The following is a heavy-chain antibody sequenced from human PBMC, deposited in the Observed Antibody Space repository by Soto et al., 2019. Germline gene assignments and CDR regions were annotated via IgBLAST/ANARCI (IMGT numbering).Heavy chain of an antibody. Sequence: EVQLLESGGGTVPPGGSLRLSCAASGFTFSNYAMSWVRQAPGRGLEWVLAISGSGGSTYHADSVKGRFAISRDNSKNTLFLQMNSLRAEDTAIYYCAKDILKTGLDGFETWGQGTMVTVSS. CDR1: GFTFSNYA. CDR3: AKDILKTGLDGFET. D-gene: IGHD1-1*01. V-gene: IGHV3-23*01. CDR2: ISGSGGST. J-gene: IGHJ3*02.